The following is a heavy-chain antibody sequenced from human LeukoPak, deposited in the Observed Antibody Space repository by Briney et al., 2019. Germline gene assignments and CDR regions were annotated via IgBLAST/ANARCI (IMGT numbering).Heavy chain of an antibody. Sequence: PGGSLSLSCAVSGFSFSSYWIHWVRQAPGKGLVWVSRISTDGSSTTYADSVRGRFTISRDNPKNTLYLQMDSLRAEDTAVYYCARPSSGWYGSWGQGALVTVSS. CDR1: GFSFSSYW. V-gene: IGHV3-74*01. CDR2: ISTDGSST. D-gene: IGHD6-19*01. CDR3: ARPSSGWYGS. J-gene: IGHJ4*01.